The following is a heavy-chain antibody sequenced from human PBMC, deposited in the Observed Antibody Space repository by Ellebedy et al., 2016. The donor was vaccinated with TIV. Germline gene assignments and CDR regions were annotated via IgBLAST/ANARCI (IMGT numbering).Heavy chain of an antibody. V-gene: IGHV4-39*07. D-gene: IGHD5-18*01. CDR1: GGSISGSSYY. CDR3: ARCPYVDTSMVPDL. CDR2: IFDTGST. J-gene: IGHJ2*01. Sequence: SETLSLTCTVSGGSISGSSYYWGWIRQPPGKGLEWIGNIFDTGSTYYNPSLKSRVTISVDKSKSQFFLKLSSVTAADTAVYFCARCPYVDTSMVPDLWGRGTLVTVSS.